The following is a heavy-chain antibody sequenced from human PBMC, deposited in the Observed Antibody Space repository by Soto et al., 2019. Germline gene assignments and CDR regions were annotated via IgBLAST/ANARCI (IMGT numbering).Heavy chain of an antibody. CDR2: ISWDGGST. J-gene: IGHJ4*02. CDR1: GFTFDDFT. Sequence: PAESLRQSSAASGFTFDDFTLHCVRQAPGKGLEWVFLISWDGGSTYYADSVKGRFTISRDNSKNSLYLQMNSLRTEDTALYYCAKQASGWDFDYWGQGT. V-gene: IGHV3-43*01. CDR3: AKQASGWDFDY. D-gene: IGHD6-19*01.